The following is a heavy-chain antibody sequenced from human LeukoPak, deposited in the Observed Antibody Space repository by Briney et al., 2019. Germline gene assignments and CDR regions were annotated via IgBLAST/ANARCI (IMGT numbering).Heavy chain of an antibody. CDR1: GFTVSSIY. J-gene: IGHJ4*02. CDR2: IYSGGNT. CDR3: ARDAVWVGATDY. D-gene: IGHD1-26*01. V-gene: IGHV3-53*01. Sequence: GGSLRLSCAASGFTVSSIYMSWVRQGPGKGLEWVSVIYSGGNTYYADSVRGRFTISRDNSKNTLSLQMNSLRAEDTAVYYCARDAVWVGATDYWGEGTLVTVSS.